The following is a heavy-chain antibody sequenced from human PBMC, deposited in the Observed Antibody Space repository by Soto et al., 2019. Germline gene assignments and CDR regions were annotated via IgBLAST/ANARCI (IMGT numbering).Heavy chain of an antibody. CDR3: AAPYGSGSYYNGFDY. CDR1: GGTFSSYA. Sequence: QVQLVQSGAEVKKPGSSVKVSCKASGGTFSSYAIIWVRQAPGQGLEWMGGIIPIFGTANYAQKFQGRVTITADESTITAYMELSSLRSDDTAVYYWAAPYGSGSYYNGFDYWGQGTLVTVSS. D-gene: IGHD3-10*01. V-gene: IGHV1-69*12. J-gene: IGHJ4*02. CDR2: IIPIFGTA.